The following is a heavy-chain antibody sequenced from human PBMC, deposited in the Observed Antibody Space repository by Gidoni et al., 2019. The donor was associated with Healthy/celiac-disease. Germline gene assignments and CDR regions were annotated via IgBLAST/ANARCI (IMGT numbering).Heavy chain of an antibody. Sequence: EVQLVESGGGLVKPGGSLRLSCAAYGFTFSNAWMSWVRQAPGKGLEWVGRIKSKTDGGTTDYAAPVKGRFTISRDDSKNTLYLQMNSLKTEDTAVYYCTTDREAVDAFDIWGQGTMVTVSS. CDR2: IKSKTDGGTT. V-gene: IGHV3-15*01. CDR3: TTDREAVDAFDI. CDR1: GFTFSNAW. D-gene: IGHD1-26*01. J-gene: IGHJ3*02.